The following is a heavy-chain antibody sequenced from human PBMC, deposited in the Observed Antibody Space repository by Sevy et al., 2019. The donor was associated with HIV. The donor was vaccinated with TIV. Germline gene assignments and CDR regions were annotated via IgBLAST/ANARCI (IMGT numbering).Heavy chain of an antibody. D-gene: IGHD3-3*01. CDR3: ARPRFLEWLSSAAFDI. V-gene: IGHV3-30*04. J-gene: IGHJ3*02. CDR2: IAYDGSNK. Sequence: GGSLRLSCTASGFVFSSYAMHWVRQAPGKGLEWVAFIAYDGSNKNYADSVKGRFTLSRDNSKNTLYLQMNSLGAEDTAVYYSARPRFLEWLSSAAFDIWGQGTMVTVSS. CDR1: GFVFSSYA.